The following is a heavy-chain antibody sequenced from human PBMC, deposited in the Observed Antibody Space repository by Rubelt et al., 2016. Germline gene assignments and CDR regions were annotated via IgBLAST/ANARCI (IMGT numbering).Heavy chain of an antibody. CDR3: ARLQWELSTIDF. CDR2: IYYTGST. CDR1: GGSISSYY. D-gene: IGHD1-26*01. V-gene: IGHV4-59*12. J-gene: IGHJ4*02. Sequence: QLHLQESGPGLVKPSETLSLTCTVSGGSISSYYWSWIRQPPGKGLEWIGYIYYTGSTNYNPSLKSRVTISVDTSKNHFSRKLGSVTAADTAVYYCARLQWELSTIDFWGQGTLVTVSS.